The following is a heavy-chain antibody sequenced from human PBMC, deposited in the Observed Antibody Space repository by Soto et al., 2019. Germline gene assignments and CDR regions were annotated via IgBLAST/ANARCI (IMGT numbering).Heavy chain of an antibody. Sequence: GGSLRLSCAASGFTFSSYEMNWVRQAPGKGLEWVSYISSSGSTIYYADSVKGRFTISRDNAKNSLYLQMNSLRAEDTAVYYCARGMYYYDSSGYPFDYWGQGTLVTVSS. V-gene: IGHV3-48*03. CDR1: GFTFSSYE. CDR3: ARGMYYYDSSGYPFDY. D-gene: IGHD3-22*01. J-gene: IGHJ4*02. CDR2: ISSSGSTI.